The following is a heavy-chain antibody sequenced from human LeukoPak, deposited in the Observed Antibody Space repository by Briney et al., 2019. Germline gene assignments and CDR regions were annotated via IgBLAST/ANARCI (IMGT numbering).Heavy chain of an antibody. CDR3: ARRSHYDILTGYPSN. Sequence: SETLSLTCTVSGGSISSSSYYWGWIRQPPGKGLEWIGSIYYSGSTYYNPSLKSRVTISVDTSKNQFSLKLSSVTAADTAVYYCARRSHYDILTGYPSNWGQGTLVTVSS. D-gene: IGHD3-9*01. CDR1: GGSISSSSYY. CDR2: IYYSGST. V-gene: IGHV4-39*01. J-gene: IGHJ4*02.